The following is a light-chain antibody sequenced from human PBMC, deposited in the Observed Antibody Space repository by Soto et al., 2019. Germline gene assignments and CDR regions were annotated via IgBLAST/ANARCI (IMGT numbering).Light chain of an antibody. Sequence: EMLLTQSPVPLSLSPGSRATVSCRASQSVSSSYLAWYQQKPGQAPRLLIYGASSRATGIPDRFSGSGSGTDFTLTISRLEPQDFAVYLCQQYGSSPITFGQGTRLEIK. J-gene: IGKJ5*01. CDR2: GAS. V-gene: IGKV3-20*01. CDR1: QSVSSSY. CDR3: QQYGSSPIT.